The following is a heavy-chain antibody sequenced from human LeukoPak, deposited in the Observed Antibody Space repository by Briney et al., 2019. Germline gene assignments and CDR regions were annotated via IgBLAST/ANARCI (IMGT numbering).Heavy chain of an antibody. D-gene: IGHD3-22*01. CDR2: ISGSGGST. Sequence: PGGSLRLSCAASGFTFSSYAMSWVRQAPGKGLEWVSAISGSGGSTYYADSVKGRFTISRDNSKNTLYLQMNSLRAEDTAVYYCAKFPSGYYYVALGDYWGQGTLVTVSS. J-gene: IGHJ4*02. CDR1: GFTFSSYA. CDR3: AKFPSGYYYVALGDY. V-gene: IGHV3-23*01.